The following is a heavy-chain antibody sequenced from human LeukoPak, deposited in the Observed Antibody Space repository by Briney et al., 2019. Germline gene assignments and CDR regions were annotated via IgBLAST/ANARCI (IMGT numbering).Heavy chain of an antibody. CDR2: IYYSGTT. CDR3: ARGVYIAAAQYGY. D-gene: IGHD6-13*01. Sequence: PSETLSLTCTVSDGSISSYYWRWIRQPPGKGLEWIGYIYYSGTTNYNPSLKSRVTISVDTSKNQFSLKLSSVTAADTAVYYCARGVYIAAAQYGYWGQGTLVTVSS. J-gene: IGHJ4*02. CDR1: DGSISSYY. V-gene: IGHV4-59*01.